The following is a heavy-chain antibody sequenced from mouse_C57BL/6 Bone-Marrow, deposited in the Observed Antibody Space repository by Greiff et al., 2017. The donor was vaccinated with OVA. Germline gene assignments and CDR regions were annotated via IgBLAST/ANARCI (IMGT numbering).Heavy chain of an antibody. V-gene: IGHV1-81*01. Sequence: QVQLQQSGAELARPGASVKLSCKASGYTFTSYGISWVKQRTGQGLEWIGEIYPRSGNTYYNEKFKGKATLTADKSSSTAYMELRSLTSEDSAVYFCARERGYYYGSSYLTYWGQGTRVTVSA. D-gene: IGHD1-1*01. CDR2: IYPRSGNT. CDR1: GYTFTSYG. J-gene: IGHJ3*01. CDR3: ARERGYYYGSSYLTY.